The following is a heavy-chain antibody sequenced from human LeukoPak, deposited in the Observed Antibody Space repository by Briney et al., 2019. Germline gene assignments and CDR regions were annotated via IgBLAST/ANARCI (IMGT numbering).Heavy chain of an antibody. CDR2: ISSSGSVI. CDR3: ARGGGDYGDYVDY. CDR1: GFIFSAYT. D-gene: IGHD4-17*01. J-gene: IGHJ4*02. Sequence: GGSLRLSCAASGFIFSAYTMNWVRQAPGKGLEWLSLISSSGSVISSDSVKGRFTISRDNAKNSLYLQMNSLSAEDTAVYYCARGGGDYGDYVDYWGQGTLVTVSS. V-gene: IGHV3-48*04.